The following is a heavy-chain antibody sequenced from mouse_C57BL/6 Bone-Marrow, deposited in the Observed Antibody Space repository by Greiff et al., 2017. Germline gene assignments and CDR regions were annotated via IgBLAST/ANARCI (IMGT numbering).Heavy chain of an antibody. Sequence: VHLVESGAELVRPGASVTLSCKASGYTFTDYEMHWVKQTPVHGLEWIGAIAPETGGTAYNQKFKGKAILTADKSSSTAYMELRSLTSGDSAVYYCTRVPFCGRSPAWFAFWGQGTLVTVSA. J-gene: IGHJ3*01. CDR3: TRVPFCGRSPAWFAF. D-gene: IGHD1-1*01. CDR1: GYTFTDYE. V-gene: IGHV1-15*01. CDR2: IAPETGGT.